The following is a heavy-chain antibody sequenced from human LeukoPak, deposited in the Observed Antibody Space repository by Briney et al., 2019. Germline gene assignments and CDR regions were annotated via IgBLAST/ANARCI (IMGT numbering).Heavy chain of an antibody. CDR1: GFTFSSYA. Sequence: PGRSLRLSCAASGFTFSSYAMHWVRQAPGKGLEWVAVISYDGSNKYYADSVKGRFTISRDNSKNTLYLQMNSLRAEDTAVYYCARSTYYYDSRSSGFDYWGQGTLVTVSS. CDR3: ARSTYYYDSRSSGFDY. CDR2: ISYDGSNK. J-gene: IGHJ4*02. D-gene: IGHD3-22*01. V-gene: IGHV3-30-3*01.